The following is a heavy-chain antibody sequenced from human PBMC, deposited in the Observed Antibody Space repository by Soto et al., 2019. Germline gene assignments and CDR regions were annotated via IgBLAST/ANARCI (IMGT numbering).Heavy chain of an antibody. CDR1: RFTFSSHA. CDR2: ISGSGGST. CDR3: AKENGLRGGDDY. Sequence: GSLRLSCAASRFTFSSHAMSWVRPAPGKGLEWVSAISGSGGSTYYADSVKGRFTISRDNSKNTLYLQMNSLRAEDTAVYYCAKENGLRGGDDYWGQGTLVTVSS. J-gene: IGHJ4*02. V-gene: IGHV3-23*01. D-gene: IGHD4-17*01.